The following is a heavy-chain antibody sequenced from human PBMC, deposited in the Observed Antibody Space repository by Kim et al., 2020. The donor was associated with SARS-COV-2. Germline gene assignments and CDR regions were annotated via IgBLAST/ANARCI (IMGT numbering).Heavy chain of an antibody. Sequence: SETLSLTCTVSGGSISSGGYYWSWIRQHPGKGLEWIGYIYYSGSTYSNPSLKSRVTISVDTPKNQFSLKLSSVTAADTAVYYCARHTYDYVWGSYRGGFDYWGQGTLVTVSS. J-gene: IGHJ4*02. V-gene: IGHV4-31*03. D-gene: IGHD3-16*02. CDR1: GGSISSGGYY. CDR3: ARHTYDYVWGSYRGGFDY. CDR2: IYYSGST.